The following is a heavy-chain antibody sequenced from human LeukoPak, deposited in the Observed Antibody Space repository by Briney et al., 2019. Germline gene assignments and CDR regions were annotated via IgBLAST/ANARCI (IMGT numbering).Heavy chain of an antibody. V-gene: IGHV3-15*01. Sequence: GGSLRLSCAASGFTFSNAWMSWVRQAPGKGLEWVGRIKSKTDGGTTDYAAPVKGRFTISRDDSKDTLYLQMNSLKTEDTAVYYCTTLVNWNWYFDLWGRGTLVTVSS. J-gene: IGHJ2*01. CDR3: TTLVNWNWYFDL. CDR2: IKSKTDGGTT. D-gene: IGHD1-20*01. CDR1: GFTFSNAW.